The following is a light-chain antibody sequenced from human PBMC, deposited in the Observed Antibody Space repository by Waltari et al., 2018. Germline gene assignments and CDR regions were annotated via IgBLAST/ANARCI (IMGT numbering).Light chain of an antibody. CDR2: DVT. V-gene: IGLV2-23*02. J-gene: IGLJ1*01. Sequence: QSALTQFASVSGSPGQSITISCTGTSSDVGGYNLVSWYQQHPGRAPKLIIYDVTKRPSGVSNRFSGAKSGNTASLTISGLQAEDEAEYYCCSFAGSISVFTVFGTGTTVTVL. CDR1: SSDVGGYNL. CDR3: CSFAGSISVFTV.